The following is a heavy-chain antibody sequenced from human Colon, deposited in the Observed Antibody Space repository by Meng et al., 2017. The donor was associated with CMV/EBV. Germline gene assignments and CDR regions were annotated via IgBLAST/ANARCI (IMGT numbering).Heavy chain of an antibody. CDR1: GFTFSTYD. Sequence: GGSLRLSCTDSGFTFSTYDFHWVRQPTGKGLEWVSSIGTVGDTYSIGSVKGRFIISREDAKNSVYLQMNGLRDGDTGLYYCARARSPTHFDYWGQGALVTVSS. V-gene: IGHV3-13*01. J-gene: IGHJ4*02. CDR3: ARARSPTHFDY. CDR2: IGTVGDT.